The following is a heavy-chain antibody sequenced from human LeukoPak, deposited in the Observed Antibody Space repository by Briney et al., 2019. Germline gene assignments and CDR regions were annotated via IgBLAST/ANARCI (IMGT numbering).Heavy chain of an antibody. CDR1: GYTFTSYG. CDR2: ISAYNGNT. V-gene: IGHV1-18*01. J-gene: IGHJ5*02. CDR3: ARERWLKNWFDP. Sequence: ASVKVSCKASGYTFTSYGISWVRQAPGQGLEWMGWISAYNGNTIYAQKLQGRVTMTTDTSTSTAYMELRSLRSDDTAMYYCARERWLKNWFDPWGQGTLVTVSS. D-gene: IGHD5-24*01.